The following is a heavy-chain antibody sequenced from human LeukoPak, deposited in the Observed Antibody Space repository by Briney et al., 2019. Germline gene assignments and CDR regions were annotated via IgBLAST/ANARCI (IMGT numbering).Heavy chain of an antibody. CDR2: IFYSGTT. D-gene: IGHD2-2*01. Sequence: SETLSLTCTVSGGSISSRSYYWGWIRQPPGKGLEWIGSIFYSGTTYYNPSLKSRVTISVDTSKNQFSLGLSSVTAADTAVYYCASENCSGTSCSSFDYWGQGTLVTVSS. V-gene: IGHV4-39*01. J-gene: IGHJ4*02. CDR1: GGSISSRSYY. CDR3: ASENCSGTSCSSFDY.